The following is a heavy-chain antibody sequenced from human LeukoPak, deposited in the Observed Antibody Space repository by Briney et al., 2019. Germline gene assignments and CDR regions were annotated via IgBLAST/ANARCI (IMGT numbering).Heavy chain of an antibody. J-gene: IGHJ5*02. CDR2: INPNSGGT. CDR1: GYTFTGYY. D-gene: IGHD2-2*01. Sequence: GASVTVSCTASGYTFTGYYMHWVRQAPGQGLEWMGRINPNSGGTNYAQKFQGRVTMTRDTSISTAYMEPSRLRSDDTAVYYCARDRRYCSSTSCRTPNWFDPWGQGTLVTVSS. V-gene: IGHV1-2*06. CDR3: ARDRRYCSSTSCRTPNWFDP.